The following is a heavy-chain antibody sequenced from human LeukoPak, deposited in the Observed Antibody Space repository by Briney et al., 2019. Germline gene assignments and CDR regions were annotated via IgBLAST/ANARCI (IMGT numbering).Heavy chain of an antibody. J-gene: IGHJ4*02. CDR1: GFTFSSYA. CDR3: AKDRSGNRPMNFDC. CDR2: LSGSGGGT. Sequence: GGSLRLSCAASGFTFSSYAMSWVRQAPGKGLEWVSGLSGSGGGTYYADSVKGRFTISRDNSKNTLYLQMNSLRAEDTAVYYCAKDRSGNRPMNFDCWGQGTLVTVSS. V-gene: IGHV3-23*01. D-gene: IGHD3-10*01.